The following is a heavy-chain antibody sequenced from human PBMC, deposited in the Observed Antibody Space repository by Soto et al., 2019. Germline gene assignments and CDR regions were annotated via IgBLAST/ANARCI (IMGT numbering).Heavy chain of an antibody. CDR2: ISSSTSHT. J-gene: IGHJ4*02. D-gene: IGHD6-13*01. CDR1: GFTFSDDY. CDR3: ARGRGAAADYFDF. V-gene: IGHV3-11*05. Sequence: QVKLVESGGGLVKPGGSLRLSCAVSGFTFSDDYMTWIRQAPGKGLEWVSYISSSTSHTNYSDSVKGRFTISRDNAKNSLFLQMNSLRAVDTAVYYCARGRGAAADYFDFWGQGTLVTVSS.